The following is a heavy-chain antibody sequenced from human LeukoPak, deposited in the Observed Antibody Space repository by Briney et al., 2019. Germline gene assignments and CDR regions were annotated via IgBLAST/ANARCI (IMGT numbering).Heavy chain of an antibody. CDR2: INSSGNYI. V-gene: IGHV3-21*01. CDR1: GFTFVDYG. J-gene: IGHJ6*03. CDR3: ALVQRNYYYYMDV. D-gene: IGHD3-10*01. Sequence: GGSLTLSCAASGFTFVDYGMSWVRQPPGKGLEGVSSINSSGNYIYYAHSVEGRITISRDNAKISLYLQMNSLRVEETAVYYCALVQRNYYYYMDVWGKGTTVTISS.